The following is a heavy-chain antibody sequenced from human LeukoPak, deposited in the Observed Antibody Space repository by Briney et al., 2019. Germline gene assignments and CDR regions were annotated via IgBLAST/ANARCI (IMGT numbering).Heavy chain of an antibody. CDR2: INHSGST. J-gene: IGHJ4*02. CDR3: ARRVGATDY. V-gene: IGHV4-34*01. D-gene: IGHD1-26*01. CDR1: GGSFSGYY. Sequence: SVTLSLTCAVYGGSFSGYYWSWIRQPPGKGLEWIGEINHSGSTNYNPSLKSRVTISVDTSKNQFSLKLSSVTAADTAVYYCARRVGATDYWSQGTLVTVSS.